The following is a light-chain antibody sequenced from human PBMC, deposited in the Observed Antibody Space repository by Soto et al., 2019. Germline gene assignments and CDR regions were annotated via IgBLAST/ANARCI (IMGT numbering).Light chain of an antibody. CDR1: QSILYSSNNNNY. J-gene: IGKJ1*01. CDR3: QQYYSAPWT. CDR2: WAS. V-gene: IGKV4-1*01. Sequence: DIVLTQSPDSLAVSRGERATINCKSSQSILYSSNNNNYLTWYQQKPGQPPKLLIYWASTRESGVPDRFSGSGSGTDFTLTISSLQAEDVAVYYCQQYYSAPWTFGQGTKVEIK.